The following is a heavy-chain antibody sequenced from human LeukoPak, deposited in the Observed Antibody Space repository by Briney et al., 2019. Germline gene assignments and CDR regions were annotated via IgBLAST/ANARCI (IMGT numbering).Heavy chain of an antibody. J-gene: IGHJ6*02. CDR1: GGSISSGGYS. D-gene: IGHD6-19*01. Sequence: PSETLSLTCAVSGGSISSGGYSWSWIRQPPGTGLEWIGYIYHSGSTYYNPSLKSRVTISVDRSKNQFSLKLSSVTAADTAVYYCARGHSRVAGTYYYYGMDVWGQGTTVTVSS. V-gene: IGHV4-30-2*01. CDR3: ARGHSRVAGTYYYYGMDV. CDR2: IYHSGST.